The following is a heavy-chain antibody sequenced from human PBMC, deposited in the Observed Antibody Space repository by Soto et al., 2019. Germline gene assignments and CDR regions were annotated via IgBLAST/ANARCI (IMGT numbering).Heavy chain of an antibody. CDR3: ARHPVYATGWQIDY. CDR2: IHKSGTT. D-gene: IGHD2-2*01. Sequence: TSETLSLTCTVSGGSVSSGSYHWGWIRQPPGKGLEWIGRIHKSGTTYYNASLRSRLSISIDTSKNQFSLKLSSVTAADTAVYYCARHPVYATGWQIDYWGQGALVTVSS. CDR1: GGSVSSGSYH. V-gene: IGHV4-39*01. J-gene: IGHJ4*02.